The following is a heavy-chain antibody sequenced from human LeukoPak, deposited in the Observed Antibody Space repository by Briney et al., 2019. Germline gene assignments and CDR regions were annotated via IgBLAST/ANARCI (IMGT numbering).Heavy chain of an antibody. V-gene: IGHV4-38-2*02. CDR1: GYSISSGYY. CDR2: IYHSGST. J-gene: IGHJ4*02. D-gene: IGHD1-26*01. CDR3: ARDERGAFDY. Sequence: SETLSLTCTVSGYSISSGYYWGWIRQPPGKGLEWIGSIYHSGSTYYNPSLKSRVTISVDTSKNQFSLKLSSVTAADTAVYYCARDERGAFDYWGQGTLVTVSS.